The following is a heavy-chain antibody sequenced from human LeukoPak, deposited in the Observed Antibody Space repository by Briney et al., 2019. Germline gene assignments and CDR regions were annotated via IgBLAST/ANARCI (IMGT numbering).Heavy chain of an antibody. V-gene: IGHV4-30-4*01. D-gene: IGHD4-23*01. CDR3: ARAGSYGGNSGVGY. J-gene: IGHJ4*02. CDR1: GGSISSGDYY. Sequence: SQTLSLTCTVSGGSISSGDYYWSWIRQPPGKGLEWIGYIYYSGSTYYNPSLKSRVTISVDTSKNQFSLKLSSVTAADTAVYYCARAGSYGGNSGVGYWGQGTLVTVSS. CDR2: IYYSGST.